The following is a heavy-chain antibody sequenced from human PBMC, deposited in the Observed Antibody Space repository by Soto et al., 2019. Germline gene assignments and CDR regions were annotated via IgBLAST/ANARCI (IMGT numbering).Heavy chain of an antibody. CDR1: GYTFTSYY. J-gene: IGHJ3*02. CDR3: ARVGGDVFDI. CDR2: INPSGGSS. Sequence: ASVKVSCKASGYTFTSYYMHWVRQAPGQGLEWMGIINPSGGSSTYAQRFQGRVTMTRDTSTSTVYMELSSLRSEDTAVYYCARVGGDVFDIWGQGTMVTVSS. V-gene: IGHV1-46*01.